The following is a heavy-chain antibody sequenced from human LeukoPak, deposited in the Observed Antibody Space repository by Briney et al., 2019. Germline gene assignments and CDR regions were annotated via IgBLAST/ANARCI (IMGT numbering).Heavy chain of an antibody. CDR2: IYYSGST. D-gene: IGHD2-2*01. V-gene: IGHV4-31*03. CDR1: GGSISSGGYY. CDR3: ARAGGVPAAFKVHWFDP. J-gene: IGHJ5*02. Sequence: PAETLSLTCTVSGGSISSGGYYWSWIRQHPGKGLEWIGYIYYSGSTYYNPSLKSRVTISVDTSKNQFSLMLSSVTAADTAVYYCARAGGVPAAFKVHWFDPWGQGTLVTVSS.